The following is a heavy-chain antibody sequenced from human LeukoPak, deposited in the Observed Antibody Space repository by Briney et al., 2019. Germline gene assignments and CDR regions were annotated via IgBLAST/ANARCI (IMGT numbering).Heavy chain of an antibody. Sequence: SETLSLTCTVSGGSISSSSYYWSWIRQPLGKELEWIGYIYYSGSTNYNPSLKSRVTISVDTSKNQFSLKLSSVTAADTAVYYCARFSPDILTGYPFYWYFDLWGRGTLVTVSS. V-gene: IGHV4-61*05. CDR1: GGSISSSSYY. CDR2: IYYSGST. J-gene: IGHJ2*01. CDR3: ARFSPDILTGYPFYWYFDL. D-gene: IGHD3-9*01.